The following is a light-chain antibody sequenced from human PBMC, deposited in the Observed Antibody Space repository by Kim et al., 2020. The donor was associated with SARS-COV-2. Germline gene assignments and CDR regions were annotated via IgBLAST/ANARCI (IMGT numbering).Light chain of an antibody. CDR1: QSVGNS. Sequence: SPGERATLSCRASQSVGNSVAWYQQKPGQAPRLLIYGASARATGIPARFSGSGSGTEFTLTITSLQSEDFATYYCQQYTDWSPLTFGGGTKVDIK. CDR3: QQYTDWSPLT. V-gene: IGKV3-15*01. CDR2: GAS. J-gene: IGKJ4*01.